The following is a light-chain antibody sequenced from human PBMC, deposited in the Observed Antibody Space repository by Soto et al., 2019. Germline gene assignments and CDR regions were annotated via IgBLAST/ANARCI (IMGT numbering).Light chain of an antibody. Sequence: QSVLTQPPSVSGAPGQRVTISCTGSSSNIGAGYDVHWYQQLPGTAPKLLIYGNSNRPSGVRDRFSGAKSGTSASLSITGLQAEDEADYNCQYYDSSLSGSRFFGTVTKLTVL. CDR1: SSNIGAGYD. CDR3: QYYDSSLSGSRF. J-gene: IGLJ1*01. V-gene: IGLV1-40*01. CDR2: GNS.